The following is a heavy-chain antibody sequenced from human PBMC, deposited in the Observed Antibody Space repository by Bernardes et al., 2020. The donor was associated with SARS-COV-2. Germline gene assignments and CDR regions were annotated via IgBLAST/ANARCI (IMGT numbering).Heavy chain of an antibody. J-gene: IGHJ4*02. CDR3: AREGLRAVRGVMNFDY. D-gene: IGHD3-10*01. CDR2: IYSGGST. CDR1: GFTVSSNY. V-gene: IGHV3-53*01. Sequence: GGSLRLSCAASGFTVSSNYMSWVRQAPGKGLEWVSVIYSGGSTYYADSVKGRFTISRDNSKNTLYLQMNSLRAEDTAVYYCAREGLRAVRGVMNFDYWGQGTLVTVSS.